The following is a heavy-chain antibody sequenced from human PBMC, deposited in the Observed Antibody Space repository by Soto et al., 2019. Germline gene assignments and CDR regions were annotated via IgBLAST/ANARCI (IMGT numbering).Heavy chain of an antibody. CDR1: GGSFSGYY. CDR3: ARDRYGSGSYYSNWFDP. J-gene: IGHJ5*02. V-gene: IGHV4-34*01. Sequence: SETLSLTCAVYGGSFSGYYWSWIRQPPGKGLEWIGEINRSGSTYYNPSLKSRVTISVDRSKNQFSLKLSSVTAADTAVYYCARDRYGSGSYYSNWFDPWGQGTLVTVSS. D-gene: IGHD3-10*01. CDR2: INRSGST.